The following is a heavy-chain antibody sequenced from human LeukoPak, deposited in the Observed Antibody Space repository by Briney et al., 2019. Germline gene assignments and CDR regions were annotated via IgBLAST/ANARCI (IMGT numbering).Heavy chain of an antibody. Sequence: SETLSLTCAVYGGSFSGYYWSWIRQPPGKGLEWIGEINHSGSTNYNPSLKSRVTISVDTSKNQFSLKLSSVTAADTAVYYCGRVPCSSTSCYRYFDLWGRGTLVTVSS. CDR2: INHSGST. D-gene: IGHD2-2*01. CDR1: GGSFSGYY. V-gene: IGHV4-34*01. CDR3: GRVPCSSTSCYRYFDL. J-gene: IGHJ2*01.